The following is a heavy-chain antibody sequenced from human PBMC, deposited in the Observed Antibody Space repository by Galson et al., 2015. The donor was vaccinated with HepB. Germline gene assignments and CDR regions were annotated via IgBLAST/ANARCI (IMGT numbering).Heavy chain of an antibody. J-gene: IGHJ4*02. V-gene: IGHV3-7*01. CDR2: IKQDGSEK. Sequence: SLRLSCAASGFTFSSYWMSWVRQAPGKGLEWVANIKQDGSEKYYVDSVKGRFTISRDNAKNSLYLQMNSLRAEDTAVYYCAREFSWELRPEGIDYWGQGTLVTVSS. CDR1: GFTFSSYW. CDR3: AREFSWELRPEGIDY. D-gene: IGHD1-26*01.